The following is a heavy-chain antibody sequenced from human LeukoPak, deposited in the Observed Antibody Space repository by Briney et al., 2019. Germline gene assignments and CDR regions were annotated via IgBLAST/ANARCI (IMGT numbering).Heavy chain of an antibody. CDR3: ARGGGLDV. D-gene: IGHD3-16*01. CDR1: GFTFSTYA. V-gene: IGHV3-23*01. Sequence: GGSLRLSCAASGFTFSTYAMSWVRQAPGKGLEWVSAISGSGGSTNYADSVKGRVTVSRDNSKSTLYLQMSNLRAEDTAVYFCARGGGLDVWGQGATVTVSS. CDR2: ISGSGGST. J-gene: IGHJ6*02.